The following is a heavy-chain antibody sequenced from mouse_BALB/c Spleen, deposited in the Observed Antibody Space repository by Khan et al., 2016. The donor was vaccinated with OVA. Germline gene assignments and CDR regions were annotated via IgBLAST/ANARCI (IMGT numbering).Heavy chain of an antibody. CDR1: GFTFRDYG. J-gene: IGHJ3*01. CDR2: ISDLAYTF. V-gene: IGHV5-15*02. D-gene: IGHD1-2*01. CDR3: ARGGGTAPFAY. Sequence: EVELVESGGGLVQPGGSRKLSCAASGFTFRDYGMAWVRQAPGKGPEWVAFISDLAYTFYYADTVTGRFTLSREHAKNTLYLEMSSLRSGDTAMYYCARGGGTAPFAYWGQGTLVTVSA.